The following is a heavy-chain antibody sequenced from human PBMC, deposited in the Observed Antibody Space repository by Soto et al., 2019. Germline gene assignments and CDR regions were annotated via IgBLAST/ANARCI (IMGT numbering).Heavy chain of an antibody. CDR2: FDPEDGET. V-gene: IGHV1-24*01. Sequence: ASVKVSCKGSGYTLTELSMHWVRQAPGKGLEWMGGFDPEDGETIYAQKFQGRVTMTEDTSTDTAYMELSSLRSEDTAVYYCATVPRAKYSSSWYFSLFDYWGQGTLVTVSS. D-gene: IGHD6-13*01. CDR3: ATVPRAKYSSSWYFSLFDY. CDR1: GYTLTELS. J-gene: IGHJ4*02.